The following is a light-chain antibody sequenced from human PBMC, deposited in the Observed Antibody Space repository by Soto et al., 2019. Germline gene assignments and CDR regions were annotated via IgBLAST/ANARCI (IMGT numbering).Light chain of an antibody. V-gene: IGKV3-20*01. CDR2: GVS. J-gene: IGKJ1*01. CDR1: QTGSNSY. CDR3: QQYGSSLWK. Sequence: IVLTQSPGTLSLSPGERATLSCRASQTGSNSYLAWYQQKSGQAPRLLIYGVSTRATGIPDRFSGSGSGTEFALTISRLEPEAFAVYYCQQYGSSLWKFGQGT.